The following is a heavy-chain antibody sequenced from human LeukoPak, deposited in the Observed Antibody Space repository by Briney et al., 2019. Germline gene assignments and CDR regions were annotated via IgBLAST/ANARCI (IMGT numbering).Heavy chain of an antibody. CDR1: GFTFSDSW. V-gene: IGHV3-11*04. D-gene: IGHD6-13*01. J-gene: IGHJ4*02. CDR3: ASLRPRQQLVVDS. CDR2: ISSSGSTK. Sequence: KPGGSLRLSCAASGFTFSDSWMSWVRQAPGKGLEWVSYISSSGSTKYYADSVKGRFTISRGNAMHSLYLQMNSLRVEDTAVYYCASLRPRQQLVVDSWGQGTLVAVSS.